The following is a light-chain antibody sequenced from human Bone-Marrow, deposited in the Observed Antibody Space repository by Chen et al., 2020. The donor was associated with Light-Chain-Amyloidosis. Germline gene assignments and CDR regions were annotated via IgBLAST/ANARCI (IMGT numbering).Light chain of an antibody. CDR3: ATWDSSLTVWM. V-gene: IGLV1-51*02. J-gene: IGLJ3*02. Sequence: QSVLTQPPSVSAAPGQKVTISCSGSNSNIGINYVSWYQQLPGTSPKLLIYENNQRPSEIPNRFSGSKSGTSATLGVAGLQTGDEADYYCATWDSSLTVWMFGGGTKLTGL. CDR1: NSNIGINY. CDR2: ENN.